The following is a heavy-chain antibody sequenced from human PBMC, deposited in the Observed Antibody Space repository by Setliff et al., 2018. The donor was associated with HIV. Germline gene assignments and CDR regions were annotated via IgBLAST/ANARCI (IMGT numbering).Heavy chain of an antibody. Sequence: PGGSLRLSCAASGFAFSSSEMNWVRQAPGKGLEWVSYISSSGSSIYCGDSGKGRFTISRDNAKNSLYLQMNSLRAEDTAVYYCARGIYTGYDHFDYWGQGTLVTVSS. CDR1: GFAFSSSE. CDR2: ISSSGSSI. D-gene: IGHD5-12*01. J-gene: IGHJ4*02. V-gene: IGHV3-48*03. CDR3: ARGIYTGYDHFDY.